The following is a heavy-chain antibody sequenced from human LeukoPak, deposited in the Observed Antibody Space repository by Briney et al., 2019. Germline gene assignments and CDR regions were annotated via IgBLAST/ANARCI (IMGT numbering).Heavy chain of an antibody. CDR1: GYTFTSYG. Sequence: GGSVKVSCKASGYTFTSYGISWVRQAPGQGLEWMGWISAYNGNTNYAQKLQGRVTMTTDTSTSTAYMELRSLRSDDTAVYYCARTPDSTYYYDSSGYLPLGYWGQGTLVTVSS. D-gene: IGHD3-22*01. CDR3: ARTPDSTYYYDSSGYLPLGY. J-gene: IGHJ4*02. CDR2: ISAYNGNT. V-gene: IGHV1-18*01.